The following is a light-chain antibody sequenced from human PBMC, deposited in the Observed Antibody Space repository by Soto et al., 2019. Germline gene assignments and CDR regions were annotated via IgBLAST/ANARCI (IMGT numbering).Light chain of an antibody. CDR1: QSIGTN. Sequence: EVVMTQSPATVSVSPGERTSLSCRASQSIGTNLGWYQQKPGQPPRILISKTSTTAAGVPARFSGSGSGTKFTLTISSLEAYDIAVYYCHQYAGWPLTFGGGTKVDIK. J-gene: IGKJ4*01. V-gene: IGKV3-15*01. CDR2: KTS. CDR3: HQYAGWPLT.